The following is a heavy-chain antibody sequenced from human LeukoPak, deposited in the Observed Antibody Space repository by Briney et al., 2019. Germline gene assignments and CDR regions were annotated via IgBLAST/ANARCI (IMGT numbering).Heavy chain of an antibody. CDR1: GFTFSSYS. CDR3: ARDLASVGLPYFDY. Sequence: GGSLRLSCAASGFTFSSYSMNWVRQAPGKGLEWVSSISSSSYIYYADSVKGRFTISRDNAKNSLYLQMNSLRAEDTAVYYCARDLASVGLPYFDYWGQGTLVTVSS. D-gene: IGHD2-15*01. V-gene: IGHV3-21*01. J-gene: IGHJ4*02. CDR2: ISSSSYI.